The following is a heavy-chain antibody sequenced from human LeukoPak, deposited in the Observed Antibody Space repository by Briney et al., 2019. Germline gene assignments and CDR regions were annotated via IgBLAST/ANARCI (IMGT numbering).Heavy chain of an antibody. CDR2: ISGGGLSP. J-gene: IGHJ5*02. CDR1: GFTFSSYA. Sequence: PGGSLRLSCAASGFTFSSYAMSWVRQAPGKGLEWVSAISGGGLSPYSADSVKGRFTISRDNSKTTLFLQMNSLRAEDTAVYYCAKIDSSSLGPQGSWGQGTLVTVSS. V-gene: IGHV3-23*01. CDR3: AKIDSSSLGPQGS. D-gene: IGHD7-27*01.